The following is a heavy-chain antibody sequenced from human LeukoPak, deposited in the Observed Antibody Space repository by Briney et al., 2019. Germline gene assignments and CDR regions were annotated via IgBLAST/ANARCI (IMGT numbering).Heavy chain of an antibody. V-gene: IGHV3-33*01. CDR3: ARDQYDTWSRRGNFDS. J-gene: IGHJ4*02. CDR2: IWYDGSNK. CDR1: GFTFSSYG. Sequence: GGSLRLSCAASGFTFSSYGMHWVRQAPGKGLEWVAVIWYDGSNKYYADSVKGRFTISRDNSKNTLYLQMNSLRAEDTAVFYCARDQYDTWSRRGNFDSWGQGTLVIVS. D-gene: IGHD3-3*01.